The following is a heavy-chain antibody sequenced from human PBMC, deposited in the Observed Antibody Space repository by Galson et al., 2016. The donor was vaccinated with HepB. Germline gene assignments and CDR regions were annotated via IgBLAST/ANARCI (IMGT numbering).Heavy chain of an antibody. CDR1: GYTFTDYG. J-gene: IGHJ4*02. D-gene: IGHD2-21*01. CDR2: ISAYNRHT. Sequence: SVKVSCKASGYTFTDYGLTWVRQAPGQGLEWMGWISAYNRHTTYAQKLEGRVTMAIDKITSTGYMELRSLKADDTAIYYCVRDRALVGRYPRPPDYWGQGTLVTVSS. CDR3: VRDRALVGRYPRPPDY. V-gene: IGHV1-18*01.